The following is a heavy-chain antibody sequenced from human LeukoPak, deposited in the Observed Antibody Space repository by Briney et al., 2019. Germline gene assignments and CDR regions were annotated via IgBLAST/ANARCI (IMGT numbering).Heavy chain of an antibody. J-gene: IGHJ4*02. V-gene: IGHV1-8*01. CDR1: GYTFTSYD. D-gene: IGHD3-3*01. Sequence: ASVKVSCKASGYTFTSYDINWVRQATGQGLEWMGWMNPNGGNTGYAQKFQGRVTMTRNTSISTAYMELSSLRSEGTAVYYCARDLTIFGVALGYWGQGTLVTVSS. CDR2: MNPNGGNT. CDR3: ARDLTIFGVALGY.